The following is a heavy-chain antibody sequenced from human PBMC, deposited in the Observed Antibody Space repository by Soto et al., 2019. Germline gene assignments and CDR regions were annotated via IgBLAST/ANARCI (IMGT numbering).Heavy chain of an antibody. CDR2: IKSKSAGETT. J-gene: IGHJ4*02. Sequence: EVQLVESGGGLVKPGGSPRLSCAASGFSFRTTWMAWVRRAPGKGLEWVGRIKSKSAGETTDYADPVKGRFTISRDDSKDTLYLHMDSLETGDTAVYYCSTGSPFSGSVFDYWGQGTLVTVSS. D-gene: IGHD1-26*01. V-gene: IGHV3-15*05. CDR1: GFSFRTTW. CDR3: STGSPFSGSVFDY.